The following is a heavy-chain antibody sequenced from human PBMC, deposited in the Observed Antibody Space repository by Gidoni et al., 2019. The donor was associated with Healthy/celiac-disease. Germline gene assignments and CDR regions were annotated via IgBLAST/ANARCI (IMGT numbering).Heavy chain of an antibody. V-gene: IGHV3-21*01. J-gene: IGHJ4*02. CDR3: ARLQAYCSSTSCSPSYYFDY. CDR1: GFTFSSYR. Sequence: EVQLVESGGGLVKPGGSLRLSCAASGFTFSSYRMNWVRQAPGKGLEWVSSISSSSSYIYYADSVKGRFTISRDNAKNSLYLQMNSLRAEDTAVYYCARLQAYCSSTSCSPSYYFDYWGQGTLVTVSS. D-gene: IGHD2-2*01. CDR2: ISSSSSYI.